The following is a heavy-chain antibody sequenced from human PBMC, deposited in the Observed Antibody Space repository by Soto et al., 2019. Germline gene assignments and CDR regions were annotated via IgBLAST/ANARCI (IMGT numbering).Heavy chain of an antibody. J-gene: IGHJ5*02. CDR3: ARGKWADRFAN. CDR2: FYQGGST. D-gene: IGHD1-26*01. Sequence: HVQLQQWGAGLLKPSDTLSLTCAVYGESLNYYYWSWIRQAPGKGLEWIGEFYQGGSTHYNPSVKSRVTISVDMSSQQFPLTSTSVTAADTATYYCARGKWADRFANWGRGTLVTVAS. V-gene: IGHV4-34*01. CDR1: GESLNYYY.